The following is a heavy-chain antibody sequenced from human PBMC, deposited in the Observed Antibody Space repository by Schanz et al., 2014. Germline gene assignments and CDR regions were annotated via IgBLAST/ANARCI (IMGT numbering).Heavy chain of an antibody. CDR1: GYTFTVYY. CDR2: INPNSGAT. Sequence: QVQLVQSGAEVNKPGASVKVSCKASGYTFTVYYMHWVRQAPGQGLEWLGWINPNSGATSSAQKFQGRVTMTRDTSSSTVYMQLSSLTSDDTAIYYCARVTTGYDSWGQGTLVTVSS. CDR3: ARVTTGYDS. J-gene: IGHJ4*02. V-gene: IGHV1-2*02. D-gene: IGHD5-12*01.